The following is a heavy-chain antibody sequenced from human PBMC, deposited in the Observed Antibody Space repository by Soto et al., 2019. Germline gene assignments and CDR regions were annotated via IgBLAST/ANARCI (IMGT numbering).Heavy chain of an antibody. Sequence: QVRLVQSEAEVKKAGSSVKVSCKASGGTFSSDAVTWVRQAPGQGLEWMGGVIPIFPKANYAQKFQGRATITVDKSTSTVYLELNSLKSEDTAMYYCARCQSDSSGPGYLDSWGQGTLVTV. D-gene: IGHD3-22*01. J-gene: IGHJ4*02. CDR1: GGTFSSDA. CDR2: VIPIFPKA. CDR3: ARCQSDSSGPGYLDS. V-gene: IGHV1-69*06.